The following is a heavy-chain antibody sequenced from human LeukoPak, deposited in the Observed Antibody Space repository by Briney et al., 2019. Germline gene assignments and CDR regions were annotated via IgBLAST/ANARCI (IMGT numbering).Heavy chain of an antibody. J-gene: IGHJ4*02. Sequence: GGSLRLSCAASGFTFISYSMNWVRQAPGKGLEWVSYISSSSSTIYYADSVKGRFTISRDNAKNSLYLQMNSLRAEDTAVYYGAILEMATPEDYWGQGTLVTVSS. D-gene: IGHD5-24*01. V-gene: IGHV3-48*01. CDR3: AILEMATPEDY. CDR1: GFTFISYS. CDR2: ISSSSSTI.